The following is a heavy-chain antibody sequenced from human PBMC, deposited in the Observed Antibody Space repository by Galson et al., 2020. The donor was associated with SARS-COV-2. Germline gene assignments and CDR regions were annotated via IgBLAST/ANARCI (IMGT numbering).Heavy chain of an antibody. Sequence: TLSLSCAVSGPSISSCSYSWNWIRPPPGQGLVSIVYIPHSGASYYNPSLKSQVTISGDRSKNQFSLRLSSVAAADTAVYYCASLHYGEYAPEAFDIWGPGTRVTVAS. V-gene: IGHV4-30-2*01. CDR2: IPHSGAS. CDR1: GPSISSCSYS. D-gene: IGHD4-17*01. CDR3: ASLHYGEYAPEAFDI. J-gene: IGHJ3*02.